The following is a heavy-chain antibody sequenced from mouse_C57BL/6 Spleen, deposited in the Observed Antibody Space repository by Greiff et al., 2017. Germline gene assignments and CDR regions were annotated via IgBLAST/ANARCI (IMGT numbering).Heavy chain of an antibody. CDR2: ISYDGSN. V-gene: IGHV3-6*01. Sequence: ESGPGLVKPSQSLSLTCSVTGYSITSGYYWNWIRQFPGNKLEWMGYISYDGSNNYNPSLKNRISITRDTSKNQFFLKLNSVTTEDTATYYCARVHAYWYFDVWGTGTTVTVSS. J-gene: IGHJ1*03. CDR1: GYSITSGYY. CDR3: ARVHAYWYFDV. D-gene: IGHD1-2*01.